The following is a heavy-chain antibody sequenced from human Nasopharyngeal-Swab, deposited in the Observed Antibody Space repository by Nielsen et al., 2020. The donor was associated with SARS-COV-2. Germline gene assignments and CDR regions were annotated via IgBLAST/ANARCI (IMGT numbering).Heavy chain of an antibody. CDR3: AKSKRSGEYYDILGAFDI. CDR2: ISWNSGSI. D-gene: IGHD3-9*01. Sequence: SLKISCAASGFTFDDYAMHWVRQAPGKGLEWVSGISWNSGSIGYADSVKGRFTISRDNSKNTLYLQMNSLRAEDTAVYYCAKSKRSGEYYDILGAFDIWGQGTMVTVSS. V-gene: IGHV3-9*01. CDR1: GFTFDDYA. J-gene: IGHJ3*02.